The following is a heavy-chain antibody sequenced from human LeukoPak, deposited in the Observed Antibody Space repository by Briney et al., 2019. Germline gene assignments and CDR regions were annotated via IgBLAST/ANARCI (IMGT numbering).Heavy chain of an antibody. J-gene: IGHJ4*02. CDR2: IYYSGST. CDR1: GGSISSSNYY. CDR3: ARLLLLWFGEPDY. V-gene: IGHV4-39*01. Sequence: SETLSLTCTVSGGSISSSNYYWGWIRQPPGKGLEWIGSIYYSGSTYYNPSLKSRVTISGDTSKNQFSLKLSSVTAADTAEYYCARLLLLWFGEPDYWGQGTVVTVSS. D-gene: IGHD3-10*01.